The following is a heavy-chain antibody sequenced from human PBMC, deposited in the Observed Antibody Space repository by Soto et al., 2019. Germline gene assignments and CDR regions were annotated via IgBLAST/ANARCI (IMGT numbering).Heavy chain of an antibody. CDR3: ARVRNGDLQFVY. D-gene: IGHD4-17*01. Sequence: ASVKVSCKASGNTFSRNFMHWLRQAPGQGLEWMGMINPSGDNTRYAQKFQGRVTMTRDTSASTVHMELSSLSSEDTAVYFCARVRNGDLQFVYWDQGTQVTVSS. V-gene: IGHV1-46*03. CDR2: INPSGDNT. J-gene: IGHJ4*02. CDR1: GNTFSRNF.